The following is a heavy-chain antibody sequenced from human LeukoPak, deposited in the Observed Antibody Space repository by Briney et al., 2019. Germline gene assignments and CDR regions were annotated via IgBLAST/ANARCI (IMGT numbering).Heavy chain of an antibody. CDR1: GFTFSTYS. J-gene: IGHJ4*02. CDR2: ISSSSSYI. CDR3: ARGGLAEYNWGLLDY. V-gene: IGHV3-21*01. D-gene: IGHD1-20*01. Sequence: PGGSLRLSCAASGFTFSTYSMNWVRQAPGKGLEWVSSISSSSSYIYYAESVRGRFTISRDDAKNSLYLQMNSLRAEDTAVYYCARGGLAEYNWGLLDYWGQGTLVTVSS.